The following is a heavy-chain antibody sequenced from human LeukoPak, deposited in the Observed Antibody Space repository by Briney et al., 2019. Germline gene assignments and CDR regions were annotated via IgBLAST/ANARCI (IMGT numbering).Heavy chain of an antibody. CDR3: AKDGGIAAAGAEYYFDY. V-gene: IGHV3-23*01. CDR1: GFTFSSYA. J-gene: IGHJ4*02. D-gene: IGHD6-13*01. Sequence: PGGSLRLSCAASGFTFSSYAMSWVRQAPGKGLEWVSAISGSGGSTYYADSVEGRFTISRDNSKNTLYLQMNSLRAEDTAVYYCAKDGGIAAAGAEYYFDYWGQGTLVTVSS. CDR2: ISGSGGST.